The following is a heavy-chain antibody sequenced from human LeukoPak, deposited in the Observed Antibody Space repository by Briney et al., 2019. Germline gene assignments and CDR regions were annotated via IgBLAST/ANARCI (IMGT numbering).Heavy chain of an antibody. CDR1: GFTFSSYG. Sequence: GRSLRLSCAASGFTFSSYGMHWVRQAPGKGLEWVAVISYDGSNKYYADSVKGRFTISRDNSKNTPYLQMNSLSAEDTAVYYCARDRVLWFGELLPFDYWGQGTLVTVSS. D-gene: IGHD3-10*01. CDR3: ARDRVLWFGELLPFDY. CDR2: ISYDGSNK. J-gene: IGHJ4*02. V-gene: IGHV3-30*03.